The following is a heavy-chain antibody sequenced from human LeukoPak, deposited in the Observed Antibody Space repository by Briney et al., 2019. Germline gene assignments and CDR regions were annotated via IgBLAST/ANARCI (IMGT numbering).Heavy chain of an antibody. CDR3: AGGVARIGAFDI. CDR2: IIPIFGTA. D-gene: IGHD3-3*01. V-gene: IGHV1-69*13. CDR1: GGTFSSYA. J-gene: IGHJ3*02. Sequence: GASVKVSCKASGGTFSSYAISWVRQAPGQGLEWMGGIIPIFGTANYAQKFQGRVTITADESTSTAYMELSSLRSEDTAVYYCAGGVARIGAFDIWGQGTTVTVSS.